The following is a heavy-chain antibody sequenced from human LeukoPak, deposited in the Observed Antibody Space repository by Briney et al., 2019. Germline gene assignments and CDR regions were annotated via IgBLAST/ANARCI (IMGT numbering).Heavy chain of an antibody. Sequence: ASVKVSCKASGYTFTGYYMHWVRQAPGQGLEWMGWINPNSGGTNYAQKFQGRVTMTRDTSITTAYMELSRLRSDDMAVYYCARVAMVRGGPDYWGQGTLVTVSS. J-gene: IGHJ4*02. CDR2: INPNSGGT. V-gene: IGHV1-2*02. D-gene: IGHD3-10*01. CDR1: GYTFTGYY. CDR3: ARVAMVRGGPDY.